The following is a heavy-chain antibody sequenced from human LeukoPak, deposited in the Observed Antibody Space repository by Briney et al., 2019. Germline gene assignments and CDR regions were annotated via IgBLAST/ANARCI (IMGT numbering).Heavy chain of an antibody. V-gene: IGHV3-23*01. CDR2: ISDSGGNT. CDR3: AKLIWSGRCMDV. CDR1: GFTFSTYA. Sequence: GGSLRLSCAASGFTFSTYAMSWVRQTPGKGLEWVSTISDSGGNTHYADSAEGRFTISRDNSKNTLYLQMNSLRAEDMAAYYCAKLIWSGRCMDVWGKGTTVTVSS. J-gene: IGHJ6*03. D-gene: IGHD3-3*01.